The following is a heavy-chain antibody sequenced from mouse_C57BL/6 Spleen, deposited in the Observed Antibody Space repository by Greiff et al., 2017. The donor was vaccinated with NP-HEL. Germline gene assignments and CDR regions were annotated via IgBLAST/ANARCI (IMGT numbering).Heavy chain of an antibody. Sequence: VQLQQPGAELVRPGSSVKLSCKASGYTFTSYWMHWVKQRPIQGLEWIGNIDPSDSETHYNQKFKDKATLTVDKSSSTAYMQLSSLTSEDSAVYYCARGGVWYYGSIDYWGQGTTLTVSS. V-gene: IGHV1-52*01. CDR1: GYTFTSYW. J-gene: IGHJ2*01. CDR2: IDPSDSET. CDR3: ARGGVWYYGSIDY. D-gene: IGHD1-1*01.